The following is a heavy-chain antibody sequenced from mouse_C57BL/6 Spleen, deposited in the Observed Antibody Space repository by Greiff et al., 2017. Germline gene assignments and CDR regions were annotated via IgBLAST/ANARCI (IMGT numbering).Heavy chain of an antibody. J-gene: IGHJ4*01. CDR3: TRSYYYGSTSYAMDY. CDR1: GYTFTDYE. CDR2: IDPETGGT. D-gene: IGHD1-1*01. Sequence: VKLQESGAELVRPGASVTLSCKASGYTFTDYEMHWVKQTPVHGLEWIGAIDPETGGTAYNQKFKGKAILTADKSSSTAYMELRSLTSEDSAVYYCTRSYYYGSTSYAMDYWGQGTSVTVSS. V-gene: IGHV1-15*01.